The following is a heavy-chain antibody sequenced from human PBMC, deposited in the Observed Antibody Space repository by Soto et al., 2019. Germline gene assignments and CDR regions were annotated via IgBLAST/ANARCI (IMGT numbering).Heavy chain of an antibody. CDR2: ISPYNGNT. Sequence: QVQLVQSGAEVKKPGASVKVSCKASGYTFSNYGISWVRQAPGQGLEWMGWISPYNGNTNYAQKFQGRVTMTTDTSTSTAYMELRSLRSDDTAVYYCARAKSCSARDCYDLDYWGQGTLVTVSS. CDR3: ARAKSCSARDCYDLDY. D-gene: IGHD2-15*01. CDR1: GYTFSNYG. V-gene: IGHV1-18*01. J-gene: IGHJ4*02.